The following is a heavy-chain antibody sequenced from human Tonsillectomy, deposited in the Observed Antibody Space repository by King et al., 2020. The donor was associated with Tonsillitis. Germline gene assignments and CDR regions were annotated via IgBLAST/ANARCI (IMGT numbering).Heavy chain of an antibody. CDR2: ISGSGGST. D-gene: IGHD3-22*01. CDR1: GFTFSSYA. V-gene: IGHV3-23*04. J-gene: IGHJ3*02. Sequence: QLVESGGGLVQPGGSLRLSCAASGFTFSSYAMSWVRQAPGKGLEWVSAISGSGGSTYYADSVKGRFTISRDNSKKTLYLQMNSLRAEDTAVYYCAKLAMIVVVISWEVDAFDIWGQGTMVTVSS. CDR3: AKLAMIVVVISWEVDAFDI.